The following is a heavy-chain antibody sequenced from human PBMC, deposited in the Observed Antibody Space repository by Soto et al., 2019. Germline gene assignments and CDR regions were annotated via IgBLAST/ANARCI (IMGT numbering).Heavy chain of an antibody. Sequence: XSVKVSCKVSGYTLTELSMHWVRQAPVKGLEWMGGFDPEDGETIYAQKFQGRVTMTEDTSTDTAYMELSSLRSEDTAVYYCAGQGHYYDSSGYYPPPHYYYYGMDVWGQGTTVTVSS. CDR2: FDPEDGET. V-gene: IGHV1-24*01. CDR1: GYTLTELS. D-gene: IGHD3-22*01. J-gene: IGHJ6*02. CDR3: AGQGHYYDSSGYYPPPHYYYYGMDV.